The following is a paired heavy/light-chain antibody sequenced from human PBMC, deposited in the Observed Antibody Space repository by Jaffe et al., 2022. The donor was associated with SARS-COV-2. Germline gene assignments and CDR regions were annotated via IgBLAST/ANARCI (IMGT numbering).Heavy chain of an antibody. CDR2: ISGLGGST. J-gene: IGHJ3*01. V-gene: IGHV3-23*01. D-gene: IGHD4-17*01. CDR3: ARHRSTVTTTLGAFAL. Sequence: DVQLLESGGGMVQPGGSLRLSCAASGFSFSSYAMSWVRQAPGQGLQWVSSISGLGGSTYFADAVKGRLTISRDNSKSTLFLQINSLRAEDTAIYYCARHRSTVTTTLGAFALWGQGTLVTVS. CDR1: GFSFSSYA.
Light chain of an antibody. CDR3: QQYGRSPAFT. J-gene: IGKJ4*01. V-gene: IGKV3-20*01. Sequence: EIVLTQTPGTLSLSPGERATLSCRASQSISTNFLAWYQQKPGQAPRLLIYDASTRATGIPDRFSGSVSGTDFTLTISGLEPEDFAVYYCQQYGRSPAFTFGGGTKVEIK. CDR1: QSISTNF. CDR2: DAS.